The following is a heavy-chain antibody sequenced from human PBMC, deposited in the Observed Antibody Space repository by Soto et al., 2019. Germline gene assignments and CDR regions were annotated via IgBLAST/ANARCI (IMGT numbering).Heavy chain of an antibody. CDR1: GGSISSGGYY. J-gene: IGHJ6*02. D-gene: IGHD4-17*01. CDR3: ARAEDYGGRIGYYYGMDV. V-gene: IGHV4-61*08. Sequence: SETLSLTCTVSGGSISSGGYYWSWIRQHPGKGLEWIGYIYYSGSTNYNPSLKSRVTISVDTSKNQFSLKLSSVTAADTAVYYCARAEDYGGRIGYYYGMDVWGQGTTVTVSS. CDR2: IYYSGST.